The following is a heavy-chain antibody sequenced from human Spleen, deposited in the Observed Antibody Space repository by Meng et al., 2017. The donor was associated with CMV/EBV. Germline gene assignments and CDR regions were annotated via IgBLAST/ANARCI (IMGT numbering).Heavy chain of an antibody. CDR1: GFIFSNTG. V-gene: IGHV3-23*01. CDR2: ITASGGST. Sequence: GGSLRLSCASSGFIFSNTGMSWVRQAPGKGLEWVSAITASGGSTYHADSVEGRFTISRDNSKNTLYLQLHSLRVEDTAVYYCAKAFSSSWFREYYDYWGQGTLVTVSS. CDR3: AKAFSSSWFREYYDY. D-gene: IGHD6-13*01. J-gene: IGHJ4*02.